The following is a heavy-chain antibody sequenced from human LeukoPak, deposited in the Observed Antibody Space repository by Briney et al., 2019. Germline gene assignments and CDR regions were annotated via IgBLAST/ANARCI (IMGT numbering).Heavy chain of an antibody. J-gene: IGHJ5*02. CDR3: ARDLAVATLGWFDP. CDR1: AGSISSYY. V-gene: IGHV4-4*07. Sequence: PSETLSPTCSVAAGSISSYYSSWIRQPAGKGLEWIGRIYISGTVTYNPPLQSRVTLSVDTSKNEFSLKLSAVTPADTPLYYSARDLAVATLGWFDPWGQGTLVTVSS. CDR2: IYISGTV. D-gene: IGHD6-19*01.